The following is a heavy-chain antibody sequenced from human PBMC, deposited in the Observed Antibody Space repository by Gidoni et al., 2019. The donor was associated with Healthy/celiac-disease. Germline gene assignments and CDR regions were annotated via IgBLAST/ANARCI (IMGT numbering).Heavy chain of an antibody. CDR3: AKPSEIVVVVAASDY. CDR1: GFTFSSYA. J-gene: IGHJ4*02. CDR2: MSGSGGST. D-gene: IGHD2-15*01. V-gene: IGHV3-23*01. Sequence: EVQLLESGGGLVQPGGSLRLSCAASGFTFSSYAMSWVRQAPGKGLEWVSAMSGSGGSTYYADSVNGRFTISRDNSKNTLYLQMNSLRAEDTAVYYCAKPSEIVVVVAASDYWGQGTLVTVSS.